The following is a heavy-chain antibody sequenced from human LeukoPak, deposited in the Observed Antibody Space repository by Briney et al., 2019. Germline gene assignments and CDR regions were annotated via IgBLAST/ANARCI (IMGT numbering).Heavy chain of an antibody. CDR2: SRNKADSYTT. CDR1: GFTISDHY. Sequence: PGGSLRLSCAASGFTISDHYMDWVRQAPGKGLEWVGRSRNKADSYTTYYAASVKGRFTISRDDSKNSLYLQMNSLKAEDTAVYYCTRHFLSEWGQGTLVTVSS. V-gene: IGHV3-72*01. D-gene: IGHD3-3*02. CDR3: TRHFLSE. J-gene: IGHJ4*02.